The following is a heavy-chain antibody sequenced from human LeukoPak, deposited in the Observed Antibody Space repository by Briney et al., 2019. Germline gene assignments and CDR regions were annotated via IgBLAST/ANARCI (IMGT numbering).Heavy chain of an antibody. CDR1: GYTFTSYD. CDR3: ARGPINYYDSSGYIDY. V-gene: IGHV1-8*01. J-gene: IGHJ4*02. Sequence: GASVKVSCKASGYTFTSYDINWVRQATGQGLEWMGWMNPNSGNTGYAQKFQGRVTMTRNTSISTAYMELSSLRSEDTAVYYCARGPINYYDSSGYIDYWGQGTLVTVSS. D-gene: IGHD3-22*01. CDR2: MNPNSGNT.